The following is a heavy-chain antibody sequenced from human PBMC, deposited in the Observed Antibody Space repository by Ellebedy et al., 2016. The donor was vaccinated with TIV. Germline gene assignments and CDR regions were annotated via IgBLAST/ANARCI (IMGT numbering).Heavy chain of an antibody. V-gene: IGHV3-53*01. CDR2: QHSTDIP. D-gene: IGHD2-8*02. J-gene: IGHJ1*01. CDR1: GFTVSGNY. CDR3: ARTDCSGRSCYSFFNH. Sequence: GGSLRLSCVASGFTVSGNYMFWVRQAPGKGLEWVALQHSTDIPYYADSVRGRFTVSRDDSQNKLFLQMNNLRGDDTAVYYCARTDCSGRSCYSFFNHWGQGTLVTVSS.